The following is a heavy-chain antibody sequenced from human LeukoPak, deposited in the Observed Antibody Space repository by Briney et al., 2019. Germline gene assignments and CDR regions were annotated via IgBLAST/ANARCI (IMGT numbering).Heavy chain of an antibody. CDR1: GFTFSSYN. V-gene: IGHV3-21*01. CDR2: ISVSSSNYI. CDR3: ARDLDDLGYGGNPGDY. J-gene: IGHJ4*02. Sequence: GGSLRLSCAASGFTFSSYNMNWVRQAPGKGLEWVSSISVSSSNYIYYADSVKGRFTISRDNAKNSLYLQMNSLRAEDTAVYYCARDLDDLGYGGNPGDYWGQGTLVTVSS. D-gene: IGHD4-23*01.